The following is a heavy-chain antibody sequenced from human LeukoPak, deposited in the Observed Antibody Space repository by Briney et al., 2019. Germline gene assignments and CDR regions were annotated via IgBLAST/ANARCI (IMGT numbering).Heavy chain of an antibody. D-gene: IGHD6-13*01. CDR2: ISWNSGSI. CDR3: AKDIGIAAAGNKGGFDY. V-gene: IGHV3-9*01. J-gene: IGHJ4*02. CDR1: GFTFDDYA. Sequence: QSGGSLRLSCAASGFTFDDYAMHWVRQAPGKGLEWVSGISWNSGSIGYADSVKGRFTISRDNAKNSLYLQMNSLRAGDTALYYCAKDIGIAAAGNKGGFDYWGQGTLVTVSS.